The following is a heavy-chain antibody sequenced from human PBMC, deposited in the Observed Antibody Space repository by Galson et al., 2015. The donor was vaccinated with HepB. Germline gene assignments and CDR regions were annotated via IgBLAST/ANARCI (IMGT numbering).Heavy chain of an antibody. J-gene: IGHJ6*02. CDR2: IRYDGSNK. V-gene: IGHV3-30*02. CDR1: GFTFSSYG. CDR3: AKDYPYGDYGVYYGMDV. D-gene: IGHD4-17*01. Sequence: SLRLSCAASGFTFSSYGMHWVRQAPGKGLEWVAFIRYDGSNKYYADSVKGRFTISRDNSKNTLYLQMNSLRAEDTAVYYCAKDYPYGDYGVYYGMDVWGQGTTVTVSS.